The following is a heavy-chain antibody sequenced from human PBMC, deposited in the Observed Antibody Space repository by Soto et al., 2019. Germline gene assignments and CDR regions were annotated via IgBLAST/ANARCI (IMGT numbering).Heavy chain of an antibody. CDR1: GFTFSKYG. V-gene: IGHV3-33*01. CDR3: ARDDAFQNENGFDI. Sequence: QVQLVESGGCVVQPGRSLRLSCAASGFTFSKYGFHWVRQAPGKGLEWVAVIVNDGSEKYHADSVEGRFTISRDNSKDTLFLQMNSLRSEDTAVYYCARDDAFQNENGFDIWGQGTMVTVSS. CDR2: IVNDGSEK. J-gene: IGHJ3*02. D-gene: IGHD1-1*01.